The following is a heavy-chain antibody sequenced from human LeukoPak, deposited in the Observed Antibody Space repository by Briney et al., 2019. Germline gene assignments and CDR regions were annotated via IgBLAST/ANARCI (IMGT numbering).Heavy chain of an antibody. J-gene: IGHJ1*01. D-gene: IGHD3-3*01. V-gene: IGHV1-69*05. CDR2: IIPIFGTA. CDR1: GGTFSSYA. CDR3: AGGDSITIFGVVTFEYFQH. Sequence: EASVKVSCKASGGTFSSYAISWVRQAPGQGLEWMGGIIPIFGTANYAQKFQGRVTITTDESTSTAYMELSSLRSEDTAVYYCAGGDSITIFGVVTFEYFQHWGQGTLVTVSS.